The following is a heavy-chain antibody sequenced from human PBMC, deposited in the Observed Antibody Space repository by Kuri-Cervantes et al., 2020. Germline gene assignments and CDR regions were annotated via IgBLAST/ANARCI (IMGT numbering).Heavy chain of an antibody. CDR1: GYTFTGYY. CDR3: AREIAAAGTLTFDY. J-gene: IGHJ4*02. Sequence: ASVKVSCKASGYTFTGYYMHWVRQAPGQGLEWMGWINPNSGGTNYAQKFQGRVTMTRDTSISTAYMELSSLRSEDTAVYYCAREIAAAGTLTFDYWGQGTLVTVSS. D-gene: IGHD6-13*01. CDR2: INPNSGGT. V-gene: IGHV1-2*02.